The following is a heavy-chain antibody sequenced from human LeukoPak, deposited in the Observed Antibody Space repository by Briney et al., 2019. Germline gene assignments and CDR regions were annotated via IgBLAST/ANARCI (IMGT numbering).Heavy chain of an antibody. Sequence: GRSLRLSCAASGLNFHDYAMHWVRQTPGKGLEWVSSIGWNSGRLGYADSVKGRFTISRDNAKNSLYLEMNSLRAEDTALYFCAKDIDSSSWYYFDYWGQGTLVTVSS. J-gene: IGHJ4*02. CDR3: AKDIDSSSWYYFDY. CDR2: IGWNSGRL. CDR1: GLNFHDYA. V-gene: IGHV3-9*01. D-gene: IGHD6-13*01.